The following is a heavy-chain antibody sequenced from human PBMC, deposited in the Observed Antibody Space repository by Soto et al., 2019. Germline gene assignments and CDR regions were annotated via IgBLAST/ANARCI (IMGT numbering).Heavy chain of an antibody. D-gene: IGHD1-26*01. Sequence: ASVKVSCKASGYTFTSYGISWVRQAPGQGLEWMGWISAYNGNTNYAQKLQGRVNMTTDTSTSTAKMELRSLRSDDTDVNYSARGSTYREYYYYYGMDVWGQGTTVTVSS. CDR1: GYTFTSYG. V-gene: IGHV1-18*01. CDR3: ARGSTYREYYYYYGMDV. J-gene: IGHJ6*02. CDR2: ISAYNGNT.